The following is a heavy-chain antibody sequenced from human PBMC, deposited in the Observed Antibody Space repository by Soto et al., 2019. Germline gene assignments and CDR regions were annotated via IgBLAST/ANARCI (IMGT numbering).Heavy chain of an antibody. J-gene: IGHJ4*02. D-gene: IGHD6-13*01. Sequence: GGSLRLSCVASGFTFSSYAMSWVRQAPGKGLEWVSAISGSGGSTYYADSVKGRFTISRDNSKNTLYLQMNSLRAEDTAVYYCAKENGYSSSWFEFDYWGQGTLVTSPQ. V-gene: IGHV3-23*01. CDR2: ISGSGGST. CDR1: GFTFSSYA. CDR3: AKENGYSSSWFEFDY.